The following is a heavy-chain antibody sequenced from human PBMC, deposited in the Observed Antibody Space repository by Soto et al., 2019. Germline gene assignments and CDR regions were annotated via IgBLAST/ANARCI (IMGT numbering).Heavy chain of an antibody. V-gene: IGHV3-7*03. CDR1: GFTFIRYW. J-gene: IGHJ4*02. CDR2: MKGDGSEI. D-gene: IGHD2-21*01. Sequence: GGSLRLSCAASGFTFIRYWMSWVRQAPGKGLEWVASMKGDGSEIYYVDSVKGRFTISRDSARSSLFLQMNYLRAEDTAVYYCAREAYWGQGTLVTVSS. CDR3: AREAY.